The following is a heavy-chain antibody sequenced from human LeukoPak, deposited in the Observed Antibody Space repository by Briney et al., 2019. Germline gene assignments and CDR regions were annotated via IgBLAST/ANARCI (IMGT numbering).Heavy chain of an antibody. CDR3: ARVPHSVVVARGGYYYYYYMDV. V-gene: IGHV4-61*02. J-gene: IGHJ6*03. CDR2: IYTSGST. D-gene: IGHD2-15*01. Sequence: PSETLSLTCTVSGGSISSGSYYWSWIRQPAGKGLEWIGRIYTSGSTNYNPSLKSRVTISVDTSKNQFSLKLSSVTAADTAVYYCARVPHSVVVARGGYYYYYYMDVWGKGTTVTVSS. CDR1: GGSISSGSYY.